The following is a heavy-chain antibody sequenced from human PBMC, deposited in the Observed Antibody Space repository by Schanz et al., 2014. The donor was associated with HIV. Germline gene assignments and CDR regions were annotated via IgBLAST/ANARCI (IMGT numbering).Heavy chain of an antibody. Sequence: EVQLVESGGGLVQPGRSLRLSCAASGFRFGDYAMHWVRQAPGKGLEWVSSITWNSGTIVYADSVKGRFTISRDNAKDSRILQMNSLRAEDTAVYYCAKDVTTVRTYGMDVWGRGTTVTVS. J-gene: IGHJ6*02. D-gene: IGHD4-4*01. CDR3: AKDVTTVRTYGMDV. V-gene: IGHV3-9*01. CDR2: ITWNSGTI. CDR1: GFRFGDYA.